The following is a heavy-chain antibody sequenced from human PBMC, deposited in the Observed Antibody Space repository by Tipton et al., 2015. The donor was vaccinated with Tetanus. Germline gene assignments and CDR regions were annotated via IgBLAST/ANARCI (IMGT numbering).Heavy chain of an antibody. Sequence: SLRLSCAASGFIFSSYGIHWVRQAPGKGLEWVAVSWYDGTDKYYADSVKGRFTISRDNSKNTLYLQMNSLRAEDTAVYYCAREADCSGGSCFSGAFDNWGPGTPVPVSS. CDR3: AREADCSGGSCFSGAFDN. J-gene: IGHJ4*02. CDR2: SWYDGTDK. CDR1: GFIFSSYG. D-gene: IGHD2-15*01. V-gene: IGHV3-33*01.